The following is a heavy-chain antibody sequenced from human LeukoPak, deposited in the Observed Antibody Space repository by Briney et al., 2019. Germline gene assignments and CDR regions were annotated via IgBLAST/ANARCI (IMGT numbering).Heavy chain of an antibody. J-gene: IGHJ4*02. Sequence: SVKVSCKASGGTFSSYAISWVRQAPGQGLEWTGRIIPIFGTANYAQKFQGRVTITTDESTSTAYMELSSLRSEDTAVYCCAREFLTRDSSGYYWTPDYWGQGTLVTVSS. CDR1: GGTFSSYA. D-gene: IGHD3-22*01. CDR3: AREFLTRDSSGYYWTPDY. V-gene: IGHV1-69*05. CDR2: IIPIFGTA.